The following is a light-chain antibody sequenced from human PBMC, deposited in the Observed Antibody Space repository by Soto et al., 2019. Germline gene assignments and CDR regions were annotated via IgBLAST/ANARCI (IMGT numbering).Light chain of an antibody. Sequence: QAVVTQPPSASGTPGQRVTISCSGSSSNIGSNTVSWYQQFPGTAPKLLIYTNNQRPSGVPDRFSGSKSGTSASLAISGLQSEDETDYYCAAWDDSLNGLVFGTGTKLTVL. J-gene: IGLJ1*01. V-gene: IGLV1-44*01. CDR2: TNN. CDR1: SSNIGSNT. CDR3: AAWDDSLNGLV.